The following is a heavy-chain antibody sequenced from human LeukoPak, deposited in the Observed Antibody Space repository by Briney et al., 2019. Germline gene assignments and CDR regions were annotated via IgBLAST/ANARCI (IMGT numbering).Heavy chain of an antibody. V-gene: IGHV1-8*01. CDR2: MNPNSGNT. CDR1: GYTFTSYD. J-gene: IGHJ4*02. CDR3: ARGRGGYGQYYFDY. Sequence: GASVKVSCKASGYTFTSYDINWVRQATGQGLEWMGWMNPNSGNTGYAQKFQGRVTMTRNTSISTAYMELSSLGSEDTAVYYCARGRGGYGQYYFDYWGQGTLVTVSS. D-gene: IGHD5-12*01.